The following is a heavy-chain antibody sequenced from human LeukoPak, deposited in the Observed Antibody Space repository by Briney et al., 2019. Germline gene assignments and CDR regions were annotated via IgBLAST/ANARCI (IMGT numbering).Heavy chain of an antibody. CDR1: GGSFSGYY. D-gene: IGHD6-6*01. V-gene: IGHV3-23*01. CDR3: AKGTRYPSSIAARQKAGWFDP. CDR2: ISGSGGST. Sequence: ETLSLTCAVYGGSFSGYYWSWVRQAPGKGLEWVSAISGSGGSTYYADSVKGRFTISRDNSKNTLYLQMNSLRAEDTAVYYCAKGTRYPSSIAARQKAGWFDPWGQGTLVTVSS. J-gene: IGHJ5*02.